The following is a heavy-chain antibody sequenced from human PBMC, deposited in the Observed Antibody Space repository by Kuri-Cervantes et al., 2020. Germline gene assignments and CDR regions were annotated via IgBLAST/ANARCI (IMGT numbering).Heavy chain of an antibody. CDR2: LSVRGATT. Sequence: GESLKISCAASEFTFSSYAMNWVRQAPGKGLQWVSTLSVRGATTYYADSVKGRFTISRDNAKNSLYLQMNSLRAEDTAVYYCAREENTGYSSGWYWGGIKFGAVDYWGQGTRVTVSS. CDR3: AREENTGYSSGWYWGGIKFGAVDY. D-gene: IGHD6-19*01. CDR1: EFTFSSYA. J-gene: IGHJ4*02. V-gene: IGHV3-23*01.